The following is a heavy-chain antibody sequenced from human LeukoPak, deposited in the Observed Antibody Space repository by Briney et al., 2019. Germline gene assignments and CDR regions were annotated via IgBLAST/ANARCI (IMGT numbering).Heavy chain of an antibody. V-gene: IGHV1-3*03. CDR3: ARAHSYDFYWYFDL. D-gene: IGHD5-18*01. CDR2: INVGNGNT. Sequence: ASVKVSCKASGYSSTSYAMHWVRQAPGRRLEWMGWINVGNGNTKYSQEFQGRVTITRDTSASTAYMELSSLRSEDMAVYYCARAHSYDFYWYFDLWGRGTLVTVSS. J-gene: IGHJ2*01. CDR1: GYSSTSYA.